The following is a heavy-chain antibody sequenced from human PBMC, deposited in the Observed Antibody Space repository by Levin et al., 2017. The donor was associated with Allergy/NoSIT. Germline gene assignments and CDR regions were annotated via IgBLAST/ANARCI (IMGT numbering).Heavy chain of an antibody. CDR1: GYTFTDYA. D-gene: IGHD6-19*01. CDR3: AKDHRSSSGWPYFDS. V-gene: IGHV1-3*01. J-gene: IGHJ4*02. Sequence: ASVKVSCKASGYTFTDYALHWVRQAPGQRLEWMGWVDAGSATTKYSQKFQGRVTITRDTAATTAYVELSSLRSEDTAIYYCAKDHRSSSGWPYFDSWGQGTLVTASS. CDR2: VDAGSATT.